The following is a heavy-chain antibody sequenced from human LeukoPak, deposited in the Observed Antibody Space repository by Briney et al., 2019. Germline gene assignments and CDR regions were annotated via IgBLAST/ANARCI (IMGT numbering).Heavy chain of an antibody. CDR1: GFTFNNYA. Sequence: PGGSLTLSCAASGFTFNNYAMSWVRQAPGKGLHWVSAISASGGTTYYAGSVKGRFTISRDNSKNTLYLEMNSLRADDTAEYFCAKPFWFEELGDAFNIWGQGTMVAISS. D-gene: IGHD3-10*01. V-gene: IGHV3-23*01. J-gene: IGHJ3*02. CDR2: ISASGGTT. CDR3: AKPFWFEELGDAFNI.